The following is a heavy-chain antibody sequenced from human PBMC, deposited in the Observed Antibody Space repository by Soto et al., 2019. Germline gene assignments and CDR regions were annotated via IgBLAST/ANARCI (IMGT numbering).Heavy chain of an antibody. D-gene: IGHD1-1*01. V-gene: IGHV4-4*07. J-gene: IGHJ5*02. CDR1: GASISGFY. CDR2: IYATGTT. CDR3: VRDGTKTLRDWFDP. Sequence: SETLSLTCTVSGASISGFYWSWIRKSSGKGLEWIGRIYATGTTDYNPSLKSRVMMSVDTAKKQFSLKLRSVTAADTAVYYCVRDGTKTLRDWFDPWGQGISVTVSS.